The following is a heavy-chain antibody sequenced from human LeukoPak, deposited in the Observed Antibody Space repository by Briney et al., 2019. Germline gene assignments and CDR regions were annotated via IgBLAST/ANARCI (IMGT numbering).Heavy chain of an antibody. CDR1: GFTVSSNY. CDR2: ISSSSSYI. J-gene: IGHJ4*02. CDR3: AREIGGNDYGDYGDESFDY. D-gene: IGHD4-17*01. Sequence: GGSLRLSCAASGFTVSSNYMSWVRQAPGKGLEWVSSISSSSSYIYYADSVKGRFTISRDNAKNSLYLQMNSLRAEDTAVYYCAREIGGNDYGDYGDESFDYWGQGTLVTVSS. V-gene: IGHV3-21*01.